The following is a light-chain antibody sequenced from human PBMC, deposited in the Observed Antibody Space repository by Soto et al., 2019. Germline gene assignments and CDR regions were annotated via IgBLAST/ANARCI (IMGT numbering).Light chain of an antibody. CDR2: GAS. J-gene: IGKJ4*01. CDR3: QQYNNWLT. Sequence: EIVMTQSPATLSVSPGESVTLSCRASQSVNNNLAWYQQKPGQAPRLLIFGASTRATGIPARFSGGGSGTEFTLTISSLQSEDFALYYCQQYNNWLTFGGGTKVEIK. V-gene: IGKV3-15*01. CDR1: QSVNNN.